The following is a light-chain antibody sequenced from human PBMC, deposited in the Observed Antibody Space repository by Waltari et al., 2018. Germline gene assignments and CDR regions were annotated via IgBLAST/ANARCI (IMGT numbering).Light chain of an antibody. CDR3: SSYAGSVV. Sequence: QSALTQPASVSGSRGQSITISCTGSSSAIGSYNVVSWYQHHPGKAPKLLIYVVNHRPSGVSNRFSGSKSGNTASLTISGLQAEDEADYYCSSYAGSVVFGGGTKLTVL. V-gene: IGLV2-23*02. CDR1: SSAIGSYNV. J-gene: IGLJ3*02. CDR2: VVN.